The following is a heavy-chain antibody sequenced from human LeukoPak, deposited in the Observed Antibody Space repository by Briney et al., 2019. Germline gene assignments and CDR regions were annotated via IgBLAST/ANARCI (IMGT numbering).Heavy chain of an antibody. CDR1: GYTFTGYY. CDR2: INPNSGGT. D-gene: IGHD2-8*01. CDR3: ARLYCTNGVCAEGNWLDP. Sequence: ASVKVSCKASGYTFTGYYMHWVRQAPGQGLEWMGWINPNSGGTNYAQKFQGRVTMARDTSISTAYMELSRLRSDDTAVYYCARLYCTNGVCAEGNWLDPWGQGTLVTVSS. V-gene: IGHV1-2*02. J-gene: IGHJ5*02.